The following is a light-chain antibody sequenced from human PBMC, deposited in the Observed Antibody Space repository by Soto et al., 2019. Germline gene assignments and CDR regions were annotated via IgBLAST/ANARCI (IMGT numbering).Light chain of an antibody. Sequence: QSALTQPPSVSGSPGQSVTISCTGTSSDVGSYNRVSWYQQPPGTGPKLMIYEVSNRPGGVPDRFSGSKSDNTASLTISGLQAEDEAYYYCSSFTSSSTLIFGGGTKLTV. CDR1: SSDVGSYNR. V-gene: IGLV2-18*02. CDR2: EVS. CDR3: SSFTSSSTLI. J-gene: IGLJ2*01.